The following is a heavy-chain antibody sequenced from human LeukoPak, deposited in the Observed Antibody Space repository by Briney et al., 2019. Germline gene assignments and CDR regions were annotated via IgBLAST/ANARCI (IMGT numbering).Heavy chain of an antibody. J-gene: IGHJ4*02. CDR1: GGSISSGSYY. Sequence: SQTLSLTCTVSGGSISSGSYYWSWIRQPAGKGLEWIGRIYTSGSTNYNPSLKSRVTILVDTSKNQFSLKLSSVTAADTAVYYCANGLGRWLVYHWGQGTLVTVSS. V-gene: IGHV4-61*02. D-gene: IGHD6-19*01. CDR3: ANGLGRWLVYH. CDR2: IYTSGST.